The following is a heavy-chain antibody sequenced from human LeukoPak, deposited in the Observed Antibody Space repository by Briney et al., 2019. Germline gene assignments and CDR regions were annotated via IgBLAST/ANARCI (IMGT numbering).Heavy chain of an antibody. D-gene: IGHD4-17*01. CDR2: IHQSGST. J-gene: IGHJ4*02. CDR3: ASGYGDIDY. CDR1: GGSFSGSS. Sequence: SETLSLTCAVYGGSFSGSSWNWIRQPPGKGLEWIGEIHQSGSTKYNPSLKSRVTISVDTSKNQFSPKLSSVTAADTAVYFCASGYGDIDYWGQGTLVTVSS. V-gene: IGHV4-34*01.